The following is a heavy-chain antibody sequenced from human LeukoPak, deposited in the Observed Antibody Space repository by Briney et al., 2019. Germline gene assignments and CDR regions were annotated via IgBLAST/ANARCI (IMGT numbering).Heavy chain of an antibody. V-gene: IGHV3-30*02. Sequence: PGGSLRLSCAASGFTFSNAWMSWVRQAPGKGLEWVAFIRYDGSNKYYADSVKGRFTISRDNSKNTLYLQMNCLRAEDTAVYYCAKSGIVVALILDYYMDVWGKGTTVTVSS. CDR3: AKSGIVVALILDYYMDV. CDR1: GFTFSNAW. J-gene: IGHJ6*03. CDR2: IRYDGSNK. D-gene: IGHD2-2*01.